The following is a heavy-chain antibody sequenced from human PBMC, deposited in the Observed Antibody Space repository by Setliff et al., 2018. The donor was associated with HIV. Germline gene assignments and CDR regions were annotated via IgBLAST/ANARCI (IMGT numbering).Heavy chain of an antibody. CDR3: ARHPSGWLMAFYMDV. Sequence: ETLSLTCTVSGGSISSSSYYWGWIRQPPGKGLEWIGSIYYSGSTYYNPSLKSRVTISVDTSKNQFSLKLSSVTAADTAVYYCARHPSGWLMAFYMDVWGKGTTVTVSS. CDR1: GGSISSSSYY. V-gene: IGHV4-39*01. CDR2: IYYSGST. J-gene: IGHJ6*03. D-gene: IGHD3-22*01.